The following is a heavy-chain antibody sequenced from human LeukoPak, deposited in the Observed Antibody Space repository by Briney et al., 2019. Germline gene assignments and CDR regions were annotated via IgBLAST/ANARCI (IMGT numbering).Heavy chain of an antibody. Sequence: GGSLRLSCAASGFTFSNAWMSWVRQAPGKGLEWVGCIKSKTDGGTTDYAAPVKGRFTISRDDSKNTLYLQMNSLKTEDTAVYYCTTCLSPLWGQGTLVTVSS. CDR3: TTCLSPL. CDR1: GFTFSNAW. D-gene: IGHD2/OR15-2a*01. J-gene: IGHJ4*02. CDR2: IKSKTDGGTT. V-gene: IGHV3-15*01.